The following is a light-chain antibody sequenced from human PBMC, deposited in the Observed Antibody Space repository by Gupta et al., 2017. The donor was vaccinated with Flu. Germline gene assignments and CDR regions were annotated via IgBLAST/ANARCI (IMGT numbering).Light chain of an antibody. CDR3: QQRANWPPLT. J-gene: IGKJ4*01. CDR1: QSVFSY. CDR2: DVS. Sequence: EIVLTQSPATLSLSPGERATLSCRASQSVFSYLAWYQQKPGQAPRLLIYDVSNRATGVPARFSGSGSGTDFTLTISSLEPEDSAIYYCQQRANWPPLTFGGGTKVEI. V-gene: IGKV3-11*01.